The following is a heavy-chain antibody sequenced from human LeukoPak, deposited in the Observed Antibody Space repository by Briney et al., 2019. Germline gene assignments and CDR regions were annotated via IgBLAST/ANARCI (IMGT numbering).Heavy chain of an antibody. J-gene: IGHJ5*02. D-gene: IGHD1-20*01. V-gene: IGHV4-34*01. CDR2: INHSGST. Sequence: SETLSLTCAVYGGSFSGYYWSWIRPPPGKGLEWIGEINHSGSTNYNPSLKSRVTISVDTSKNQFSLKLSSVTTADRALYYWAGGFLFNWNDGNNNGSDPWGQGTLVTVSS. CDR1: GGSFSGYY. CDR3: AGGFLFNWNDGNNNGSDP.